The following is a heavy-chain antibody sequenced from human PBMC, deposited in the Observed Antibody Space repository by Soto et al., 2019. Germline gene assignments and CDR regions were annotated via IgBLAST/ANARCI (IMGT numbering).Heavy chain of an antibody. CDR2: IIPIYCTV. Sequence: QVQLVQSGAEVKKPGSSVKVSCKASGGSFSSFAISWVRQAPGQGLEWMGGIIPIYCTVSYAQKFRCRVTITSDESTSTDYMELSRLTPDDTAVYYCARGEWEVCADGRDHWFDPWCQGTLVTVSS. V-gene: IGHV1-69*01. J-gene: IGHJ5*02. D-gene: IGHD3-16*01. CDR3: ARGEWEVCADGRDHWFDP. CDR1: GGSFSSFA.